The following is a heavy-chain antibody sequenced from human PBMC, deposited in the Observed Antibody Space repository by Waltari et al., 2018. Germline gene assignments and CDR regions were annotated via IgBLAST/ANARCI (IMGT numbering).Heavy chain of an antibody. CDR1: GFTFGDYA. Sequence: EVQLVESGGGLVQPGRSLRLSCTASGFTFGDYAMSWFRQAPGKGLEWVGFIRSKAYGGTTEYAASVKGRFTISRDDSKSIAYLQMNSLKTEDTAVYYCTRGGSYFFYNAFDIWGQGTMVTVSS. CDR2: IRSKAYGGTT. V-gene: IGHV3-49*03. D-gene: IGHD1-26*01. CDR3: TRGGSYFFYNAFDI. J-gene: IGHJ3*02.